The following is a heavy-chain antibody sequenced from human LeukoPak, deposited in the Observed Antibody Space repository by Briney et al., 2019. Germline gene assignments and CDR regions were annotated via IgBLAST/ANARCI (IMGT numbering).Heavy chain of an antibody. J-gene: IGHJ6*02. Sequence: GASVKVSCKASGGTFSSYAISWVRQAPGQGLEWMGRIIPILGIANYAQKFQGRVTITADKSTSTAYMELSSLRSEDTAVYYCARVGKNQQWLVEDYYYGMDVWGQGTTVTVSS. CDR2: IIPILGIA. CDR1: GGTFSSYA. D-gene: IGHD6-19*01. CDR3: ARVGKNQQWLVEDYYYGMDV. V-gene: IGHV1-69*04.